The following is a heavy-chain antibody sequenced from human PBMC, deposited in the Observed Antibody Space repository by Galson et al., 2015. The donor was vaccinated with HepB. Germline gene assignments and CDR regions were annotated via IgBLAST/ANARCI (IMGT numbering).Heavy chain of an antibody. D-gene: IGHD3-10*01. J-gene: IGHJ6*03. CDR2: IYSGGST. V-gene: IGHV3-53*01. CDR3: ARDRGSWSHYMDV. CDR1: GFTVSSNY. Sequence: SLRLSCAASGFTVSSNYMSGVRQAPGKGLEWVSVIYSGGSTYYADSVKGRFTISRDNSKNTLYLQMNSLRAEDTAVYYCARDRGSWSHYMDVWGKGTTVTVSS.